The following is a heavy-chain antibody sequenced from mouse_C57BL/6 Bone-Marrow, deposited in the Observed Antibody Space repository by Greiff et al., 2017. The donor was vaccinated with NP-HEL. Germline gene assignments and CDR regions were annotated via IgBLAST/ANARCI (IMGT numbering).Heavy chain of an antibody. CDR1: GFNFKDYY. V-gene: IGHV14-4*01. CDR2: IDPENGDT. CDR3: TTGRGYYGGSCWFAY. D-gene: IGHD1-1*01. Sequence: EVKLQESGAELVRPGASVKLSCTASGFNFKDYYMHWVKQRPEQGLEWIGWIDPENGDTEYASKFQGKATITADTSSNTAYLQLSSLTSEDTAVYYCTTGRGYYGGSCWFAYGGQGTLVTVSA. J-gene: IGHJ3*01.